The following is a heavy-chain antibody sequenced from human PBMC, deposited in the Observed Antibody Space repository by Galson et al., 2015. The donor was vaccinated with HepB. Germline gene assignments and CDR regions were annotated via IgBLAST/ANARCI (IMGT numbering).Heavy chain of an antibody. CDR2: IKQDGSEK. CDR3: ARDDNYDSSGYYP. J-gene: IGHJ5*02. CDR1: GFTFSSYW. V-gene: IGHV3-7*01. Sequence: SLRLSCAASGFTFSSYWMSWVRQAPGKGLEWVANIKQDGSEKYYVDSVKGRFTISRDNAKNSLYLQMNSLRAEDTAVYYCARDDNYDSSGYYPWGQGTLVTVSS. D-gene: IGHD3-22*01.